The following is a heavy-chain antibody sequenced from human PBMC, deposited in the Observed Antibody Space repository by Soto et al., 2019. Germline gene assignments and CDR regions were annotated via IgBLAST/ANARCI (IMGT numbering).Heavy chain of an antibody. CDR2: ISGSGGST. J-gene: IGHJ4*02. Sequence: AGGSLRLSCAASGFTFSSYAMSWVRQAPGKGLEWVSAISGSGGSTYYADSVKGRFTISRDNSKNTLYLQMNSLRAEDTAVYYCAKGERGYSYGSPDYWGQGTLVTVS. CDR1: GFTFSSYA. V-gene: IGHV3-23*01. D-gene: IGHD5-18*01. CDR3: AKGERGYSYGSPDY.